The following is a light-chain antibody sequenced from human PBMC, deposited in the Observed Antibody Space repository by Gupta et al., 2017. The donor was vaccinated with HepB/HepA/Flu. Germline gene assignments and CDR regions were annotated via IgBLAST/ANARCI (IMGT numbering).Light chain of an antibody. V-gene: IGLV1-44*01. CDR1: SANIGSNT. Sequence: QSVLTQPPSSSGPPGQSVSISSSGSSANIGSNTVNWYHQLPGPAPKLLIYKNDERPSGVPDRFSGSKSGTSASLAISGLQSEDEDDYYCEAWDDSLNGRVLFGGGTKLTVL. CDR2: KND. J-gene: IGLJ2*01. CDR3: EAWDDSLNGRVL.